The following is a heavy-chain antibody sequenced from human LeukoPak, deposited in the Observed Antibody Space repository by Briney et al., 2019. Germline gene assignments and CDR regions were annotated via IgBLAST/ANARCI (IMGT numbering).Heavy chain of an antibody. V-gene: IGHV3-9*01. CDR1: GFTFDDYA. J-gene: IGHJ4*02. CDR2: ISWNGGSI. CDR3: AKGEGLTAAGLDY. Sequence: GGSLRLSCAASGFTFDDYAMHWVRQAPGKGLEWVSGISWNGGSIDYADSVKGRFTISRDNAKISLFLQMNSLRAEDTAFYFCAKGEGLTAAGLDYWGQGTLVTVSS. D-gene: IGHD6-13*01.